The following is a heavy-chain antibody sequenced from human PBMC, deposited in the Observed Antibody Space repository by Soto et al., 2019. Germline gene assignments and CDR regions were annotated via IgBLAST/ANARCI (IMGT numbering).Heavy chain of an antibody. D-gene: IGHD3-22*01. CDR3: ARRGYYYDSSGYHSNAFDI. CDR1: GFTCGSSN. J-gene: IGHJ3*02. CDR2: LSSKSSNI. V-gene: IGHV3-48*01. Sequence: PGGSLRLSCAASGFTCGSSNKNSVRRAAGKGRRCGSYLSSKSSNIYYADSVKGRFTISRDNAKNSLYLQMNSLRAEDTAVYYCARRGYYYDSSGYHSNAFDIWGQGTMVTVSS.